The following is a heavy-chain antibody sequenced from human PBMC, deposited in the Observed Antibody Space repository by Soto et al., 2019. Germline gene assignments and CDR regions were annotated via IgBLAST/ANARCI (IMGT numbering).Heavy chain of an antibody. Sequence: GGSLRLSCAASGFTFITYGMHWVRQAPGKGLEWVAVIWFDGSNKYYADSVKGRFTISRDNSKNTLYLQMNSLRAEDTAVYYCAAGGEQLVIWGQGTLVTVSS. CDR1: GFTFITYG. D-gene: IGHD6-6*01. CDR2: IWFDGSNK. V-gene: IGHV3-33*01. J-gene: IGHJ4*02. CDR3: AAGGEQLVI.